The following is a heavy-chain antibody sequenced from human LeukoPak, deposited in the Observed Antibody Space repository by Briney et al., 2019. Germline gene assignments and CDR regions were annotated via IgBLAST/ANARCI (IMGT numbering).Heavy chain of an antibody. CDR2: ISPDGSVE. V-gene: IGHV3-7*02. Sequence: GGSLRLSCAASGFSFTTYWMNWVRQGPGGRLEWVANISPDGSVEYYRDSVRGRFSISRDNAKESLYLQMNNVRADDSGIYYCSGRDSSRNPWAYWGQGTQVSVS. J-gene: IGHJ4*02. CDR1: GFSFTTYW. D-gene: IGHD2-2*01. CDR3: SGRDSSRNPWAY.